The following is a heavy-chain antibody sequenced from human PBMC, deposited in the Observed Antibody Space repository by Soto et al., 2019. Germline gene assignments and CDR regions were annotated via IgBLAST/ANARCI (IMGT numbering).Heavy chain of an antibody. CDR2: IIPIFGTA. V-gene: IGHV1-69*13. CDR3: ARDPVEVNMTTVTTIYYYGMDV. CDR1: GGTFSSYA. Sequence: GASVKVSCQASGGTFSSYAISWVRQAPGQGLEWMGGIIPIFGTANYAQKFQGRVTITADESTSTAYMELSSLRSEDTAVYYCARDPVEVNMTTVTTIYYYGMDVWGQGTTVTVSS. D-gene: IGHD4-4*01. J-gene: IGHJ6*02.